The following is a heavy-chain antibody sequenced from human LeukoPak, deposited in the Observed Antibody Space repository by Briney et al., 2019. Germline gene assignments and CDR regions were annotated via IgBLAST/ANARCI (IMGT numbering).Heavy chain of an antibody. CDR3: AKRNTMVRGGPSFDY. D-gene: IGHD3-10*01. CDR2: ISYDGSNK. CDR1: GFTFSSYA. Sequence: GGSLRLSCAASGFTFSSYAMHWVRQAPGKGLEWVAVISYDGSNKYYADSVKGRFTVSRDNSKNTLYLQMNSLRPEDTAIYYCAKRNTMVRGGPSFDYWGQGILVTVSS. J-gene: IGHJ4*02. V-gene: IGHV3-30*04.